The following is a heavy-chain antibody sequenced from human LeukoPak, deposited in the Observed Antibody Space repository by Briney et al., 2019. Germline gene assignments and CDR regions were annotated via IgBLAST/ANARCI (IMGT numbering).Heavy chain of an antibody. CDR1: GFTFSSYA. CDR2: ISYDGSNK. V-gene: IGHV3-30-3*01. CDR3: AKDQSGGDLPYYFDY. Sequence: PGGSLRLSCAASGFTFSSYAMHWVRQAPGKGLEWVAVISYDGSNKYYADSVKGRFTISRDNSKNTLYLQMNSLRAEDTAVYHCAKDQSGGDLPYYFDYWGQGTLVTVSS. J-gene: IGHJ4*02. D-gene: IGHD2-21*02.